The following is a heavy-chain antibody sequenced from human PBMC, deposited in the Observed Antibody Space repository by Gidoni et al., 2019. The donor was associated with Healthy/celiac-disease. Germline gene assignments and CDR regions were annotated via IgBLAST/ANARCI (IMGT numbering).Heavy chain of an antibody. CDR1: GGSFRGYY. D-gene: IGHD3-3*01. J-gene: IGHJ5*02. Sequence: QVQLQQGGAGLSKPSETMSLTCPAYGGSFRGYYWSWIRQPPGTGLGWFGEINHSGSTNYNPSLKSRVTIAVDTSKNQFSLKLGSVTAADTAVYYCARGPGFITIFGVVSRGWFDPGAREPWSPSPQ. CDR2: INHSGST. CDR3: ARGPGFITIFGVVSRGWFDP. V-gene: IGHV4-34*01.